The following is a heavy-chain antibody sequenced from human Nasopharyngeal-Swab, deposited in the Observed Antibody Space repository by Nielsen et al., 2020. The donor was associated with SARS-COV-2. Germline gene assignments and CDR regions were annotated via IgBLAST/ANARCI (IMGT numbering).Heavy chain of an antibody. J-gene: IGHJ4*02. V-gene: IGHV3-53*01. CDR2: IYSGGST. D-gene: IGHD4-17*01. CDR3: ATTVTTGTGDY. Sequence: GGSLRLSCAASGFTVSSNYMSWVRQAPGKGLEWVSVIYSGGSTYYADSVKGRFTISRDNSKNTLYLQMNSLRAEDTAAYYCATTVTTGTGDYWGQGTLVTVSS. CDR1: GFTVSSNY.